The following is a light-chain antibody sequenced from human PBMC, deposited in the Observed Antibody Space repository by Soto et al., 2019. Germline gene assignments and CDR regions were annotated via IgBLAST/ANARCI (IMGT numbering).Light chain of an antibody. V-gene: IGKV1-5*01. Sequence: DIQMTQSPSTLSASVGDRVTITCRASQSISSWLAWYQQKPGKAPKLLIYVASSLESGVPSRFSGSGSGKEFTFTNSSLQPDDFATYYCQQYNSYRYTFGQGTKLEI. CDR2: VAS. CDR3: QQYNSYRYT. CDR1: QSISSW. J-gene: IGKJ2*01.